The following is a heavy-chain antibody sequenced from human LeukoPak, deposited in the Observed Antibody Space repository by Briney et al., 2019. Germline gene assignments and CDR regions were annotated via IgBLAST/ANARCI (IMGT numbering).Heavy chain of an antibody. CDR3: AKEKIGYGDDFDY. D-gene: IGHD4-17*01. CDR2: ISSGSRTI. Sequence: GGSLRLSCAASGFTFSSYSMNWVRQAPGKGLEWVSYISSGSRTIYYADSVKGRFTISRDNAKNTLYLQMNSLRAEDTAVYYCAKEKIGYGDDFDYWGQGTLVTVSS. CDR1: GFTFSSYS. V-gene: IGHV3-48*04. J-gene: IGHJ4*02.